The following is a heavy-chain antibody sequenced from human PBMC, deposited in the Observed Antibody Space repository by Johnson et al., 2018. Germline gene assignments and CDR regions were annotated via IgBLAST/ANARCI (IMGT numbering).Heavy chain of an antibody. V-gene: IGHV3-38*01. Sequence: EVQLVESGGGLVQPGGSLRLSCAASGFTVSSNEMSWVRQAPGKGLEWVSSISGGSTYYADSRKGRFTISRENSKNTLHLQMNSVRAEDTAAYYCARSPFGSDYPRAEYFQHWGQGTLVTVSS. CDR2: ISGGST. J-gene: IGHJ1*01. CDR3: ARSPFGSDYPRAEYFQH. D-gene: IGHD4-17*01. CDR1: GFTVSSNE.